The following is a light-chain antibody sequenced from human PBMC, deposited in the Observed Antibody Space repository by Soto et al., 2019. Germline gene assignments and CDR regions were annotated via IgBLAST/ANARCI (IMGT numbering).Light chain of an antibody. CDR1: QSVGSN. CDR2: GAS. Sequence: DIVMTQSPSTLSVSPGEGATLSCRASQSVGSNLAWYQQKPGQAPRLLISGASSRPTGIPARFSGSESGTEFTLTISGLQSEDFAIYYCQQYNSFLLTFGPGTKVDIK. J-gene: IGKJ3*01. V-gene: IGKV3-15*01. CDR3: QQYNSFLLT.